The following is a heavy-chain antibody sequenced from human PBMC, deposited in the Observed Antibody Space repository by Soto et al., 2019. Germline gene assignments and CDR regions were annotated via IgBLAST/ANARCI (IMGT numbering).Heavy chain of an antibody. Sequence: ASVKVSCKASGYTFTGYYMHWVRQAPGQGLEWMGWINPNSGGTNYAQKFQGRVTMTRDTSISTAYMELSRLRSDDTAVYYCAREEGDSSSWYLCHFDYWGQGTLVTVYS. CDR3: AREEGDSSSWYLCHFDY. J-gene: IGHJ4*02. V-gene: IGHV1-2*02. CDR1: GYTFTGYY. D-gene: IGHD6-13*01. CDR2: INPNSGGT.